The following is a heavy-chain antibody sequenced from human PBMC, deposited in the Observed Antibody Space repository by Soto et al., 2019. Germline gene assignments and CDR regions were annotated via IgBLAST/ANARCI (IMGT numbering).Heavy chain of an antibody. J-gene: IGHJ6*02. V-gene: IGHV3-13*01. CDR2: IDTSGDT. CDR1: GFSFGSYD. Sequence: GGSLRLSCAASGFSFGSYDMHWVRQVTGKGLEWVSLIDTSGDTYYLGSVKGRFTISRENAKNSLYLQMNSLRAEDTAVYYCVRGREYQLPAAQRKTYYYGMGVWGQGTTVTVSS. CDR3: VRGREYQLPAAQRKTYYYGMGV. D-gene: IGHD2-2*01.